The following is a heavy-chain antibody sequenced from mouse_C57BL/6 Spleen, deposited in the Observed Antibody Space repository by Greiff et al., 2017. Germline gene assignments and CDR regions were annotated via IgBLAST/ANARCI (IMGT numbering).Heavy chain of an antibody. J-gene: IGHJ2*01. D-gene: IGHD1-1*01. CDR2: FYPGSGSI. Sequence: QVQLKQSGAELVKPGASVKLSCKASGYTFTEYTIHWVKQRSGKGLEWIGWFYPGSGSIKYNEKFKDKATLTAGKSSITVYMELSILTSEDSAVYFCARHETTYFDYWGQGTTRTVSS. CDR1: GYTFTEYT. CDR3: ARHETTYFDY. V-gene: IGHV1-62-2*01.